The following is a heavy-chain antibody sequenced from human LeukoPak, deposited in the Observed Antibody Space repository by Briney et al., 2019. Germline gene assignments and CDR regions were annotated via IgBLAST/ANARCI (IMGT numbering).Heavy chain of an antibody. CDR1: GYAITELS. CDR3: ATVLVAAAGNRFDY. V-gene: IGHV1-24*01. D-gene: IGHD6-13*01. CDR2: FDPEDGET. Sequence: ASVKVSCKVSGYAITELSIHLVRQAPGKGLEWMGGFDPEDGETIYAQKFQGRVTMTEDTSTDTAYMELSRLRSEDTAVYYCATVLVAAAGNRFDYWGQGTLVTVSS. J-gene: IGHJ4*02.